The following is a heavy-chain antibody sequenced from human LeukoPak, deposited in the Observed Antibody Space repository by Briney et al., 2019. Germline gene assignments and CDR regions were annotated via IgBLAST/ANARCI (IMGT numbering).Heavy chain of an antibody. Sequence: SVKVSCKASGGTFSSYAISWVRQAPGQGLEWMGRIIPIFGIANYAQKFQGRVTITADKSTSTAYMELSSLRSEDTAVYYCARDDCSGGSCYGPYYYYGMDIWGQGTTVTVSS. CDR3: ARDDCSGGSCYGPYYYYGMDI. CDR2: IIPIFGIA. V-gene: IGHV1-69*04. J-gene: IGHJ6*02. CDR1: GGTFSSYA. D-gene: IGHD2-15*01.